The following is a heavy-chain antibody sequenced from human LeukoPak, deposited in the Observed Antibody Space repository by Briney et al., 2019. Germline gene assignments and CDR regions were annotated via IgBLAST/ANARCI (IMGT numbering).Heavy chain of an antibody. CDR1: GYTFNSYG. V-gene: IGHV1-18*01. CDR3: ARRGLTNEDTYCNSTGCYIASGDWFDP. D-gene: IGHD2-2*02. J-gene: IGHJ5*02. CDR2: INPYNGNT. Sequence: ASVKVSCKTSGYTFNSYGISWVRQAPGQGLAWMGGINPYNGNTNYTQNLQVRVTMTTDTSTSTAYMEMRSLRSDDTAVYYCARRGLTNEDTYCNSTGCYIASGDWFDPWGQGTLVTVSS.